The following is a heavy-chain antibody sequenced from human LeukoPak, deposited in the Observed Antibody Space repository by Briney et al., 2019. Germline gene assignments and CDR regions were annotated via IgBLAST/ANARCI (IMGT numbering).Heavy chain of an antibody. Sequence: GGSLRLSCAASGFTFSTYDMHWVRPVTGKGLEWVSAIGIADDLYYPASLKGRFTISREDAKNSMYLQMSNLRVVDTAVYYCARAKVVAGTLWYLDPWGRGTLVTVSS. V-gene: IGHV3-13*05. J-gene: IGHJ2*01. CDR2: IGIADDL. CDR3: ARAKVVAGTLWYLDP. D-gene: IGHD2-15*01. CDR1: GFTFSTYD.